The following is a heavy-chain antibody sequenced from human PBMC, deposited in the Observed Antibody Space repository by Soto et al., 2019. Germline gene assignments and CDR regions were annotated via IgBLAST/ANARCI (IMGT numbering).Heavy chain of an antibody. CDR2: IDPTNGNT. Sequence: XXVKVSCKASGYTLTVYSIHWLRHAPGQRLEWMGWIDPTNGNTRYSQNFNDRVTLTWDTSAATSFMELRSLRNGDTAIYYCARDSLAVAGSFYDYWGQGTQVTVSS. CDR1: GYTLTVYS. V-gene: IGHV1-3*01. CDR3: ARDSLAVAGSFYDY. J-gene: IGHJ4*02. D-gene: IGHD6-19*01.